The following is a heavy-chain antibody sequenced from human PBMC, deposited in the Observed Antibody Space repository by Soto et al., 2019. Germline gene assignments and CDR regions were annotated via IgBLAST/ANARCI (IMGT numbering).Heavy chain of an antibody. CDR1: GGSISSYD. CDR2: IYYSVST. V-gene: IGHV4-59*01. CDR3: ARETSYSSSSGYYYSGMDV. D-gene: IGHD6-6*01. Sequence: TSETLSLTCTVSGGSISSYDWSWIRQPPGKGLEWIGYIYYSVSTNYNPSLKSRVTISVDTSKNQFSLKLSSVTAADTDVYYCARETSYSSSSGYYYSGMDVWGQGTTDTVSS. J-gene: IGHJ6*02.